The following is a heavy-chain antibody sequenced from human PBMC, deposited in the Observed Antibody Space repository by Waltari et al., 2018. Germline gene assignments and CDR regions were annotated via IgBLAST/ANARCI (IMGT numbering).Heavy chain of an antibody. D-gene: IGHD3-22*01. CDR3: AKDRADTYYYGSSGYPYFDY. J-gene: IGHJ4*02. CDR1: GFTFSSYA. CDR2: IIGSGGST. V-gene: IGHV3-23*01. Sequence: EVQLLESGGGLVQPGGSLRLSCAASGFTFSSYAMSCVRQAPGKGLEWVSAIIGSGGSTYYAAAMKGRFTISRDNSKNTLYLQMNSLRAEDTAVYYCAKDRADTYYYGSSGYPYFDYWGQGTLVTVSS.